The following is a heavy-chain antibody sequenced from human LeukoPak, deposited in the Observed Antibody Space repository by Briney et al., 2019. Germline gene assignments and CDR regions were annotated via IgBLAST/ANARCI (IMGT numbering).Heavy chain of an antibody. V-gene: IGHV4-38-2*02. CDR1: GYSISSGYY. Sequence: SETLSLTCTVSGYSISSGYYWGWIRQPPGKGLEWIGSIYHSGSTNYNPSLKSRVTISVDTSKNQFSLKLSSVTAADTAVYYCARRKVLRFLEWLFPFDYWGQGTLVTVSS. D-gene: IGHD3-3*01. CDR3: ARRKVLRFLEWLFPFDY. CDR2: IYHSGST. J-gene: IGHJ4*02.